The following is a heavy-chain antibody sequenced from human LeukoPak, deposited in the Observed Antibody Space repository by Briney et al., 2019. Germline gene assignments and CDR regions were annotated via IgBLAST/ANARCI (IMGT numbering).Heavy chain of an antibody. J-gene: IGHJ6*02. CDR2: IIPIFGTA. D-gene: IGHD1-26*01. V-gene: IGHV1-69*13. CDR3: ASPYSGSDLTYYYYGMDV. Sequence: SVKVSCKASGGTFSSYAISWVRQAPGQGLEWMGGIIPIFGTANYAQKFQGRVTITADESTSTAYMELSSLRSEDTAVYYCASPYSGSDLTYYYYGMDVWGQGTTVTVSS. CDR1: GGTFSSYA.